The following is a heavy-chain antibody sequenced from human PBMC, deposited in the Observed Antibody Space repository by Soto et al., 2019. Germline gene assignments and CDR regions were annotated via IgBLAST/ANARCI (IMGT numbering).Heavy chain of an antibody. Sequence: GGSQRLPYAASGFNFRSDGIRWIRQDTGKGLEWVAVIWYDGSNKYYADSVKGRFTISRDNSKNTLYLQMNSLRAEDTAVYYCGRESTTALENWYFDLWGRGALVTVSS. CDR1: GFNFRSDG. CDR2: IWYDGSNK. CDR3: GRESTTALENWYFDL. D-gene: IGHD4-17*01. V-gene: IGHV3-33*01. J-gene: IGHJ2*01.